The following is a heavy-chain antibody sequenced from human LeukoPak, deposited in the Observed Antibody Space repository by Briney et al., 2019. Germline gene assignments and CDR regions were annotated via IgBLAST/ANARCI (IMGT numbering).Heavy chain of an antibody. J-gene: IGHJ4*02. V-gene: IGHV3-21*01. D-gene: IGHD4-17*01. CDR2: ISSSSSYI. CDR3: AREMTTVTTGSFDY. CDR1: GFTFSSYS. Sequence: GALLLSCAASGFTFSSYSMNWVRPAREKGLEWVSSISSSSSYIYYADSVKGRFTISRDNAKNSLYLQMNSLRAEDTAVYYCAREMTTVTTGSFDYWGQGTLVTVSS.